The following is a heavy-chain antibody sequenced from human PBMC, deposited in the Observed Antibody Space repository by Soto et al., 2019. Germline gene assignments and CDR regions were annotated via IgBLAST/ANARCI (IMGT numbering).Heavy chain of an antibody. V-gene: IGHV3-23*01. Sequence: EVQLLESGGGLVQPGGSLRLSCAASGFTFSSYAMRWVRQAPGKGLEWVSAISGSGGSTYYADSVKGRFTISRDNSKNTLYLQMHSLRAEDPAVYYCARRGSGRYYDYWGQGTVVTVSP. CDR1: GFTFSSYA. CDR3: ARRGSGRYYDY. D-gene: IGHD6-19*01. CDR2: ISGSGGST. J-gene: IGHJ4*02.